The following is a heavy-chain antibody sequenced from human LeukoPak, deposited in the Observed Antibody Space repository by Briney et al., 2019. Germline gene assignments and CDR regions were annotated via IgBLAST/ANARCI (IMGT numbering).Heavy chain of an antibody. CDR3: ARGGPYDYVWGSYRSLRFDY. D-gene: IGHD3-16*02. V-gene: IGHV3-7*05. CDR1: GFTFSSYW. CDR2: VKQDGSEK. Sequence: GGSLRLSCAASGFTFSSYWMSWVRQAPGKGLEWVANVKQDGSEKYYVDSVKGRFTISRDNAKNSLYLQMNSLRAEDTAVYYCARGGPYDYVWGSYRSLRFDYWGQGTLATVSS. J-gene: IGHJ4*02.